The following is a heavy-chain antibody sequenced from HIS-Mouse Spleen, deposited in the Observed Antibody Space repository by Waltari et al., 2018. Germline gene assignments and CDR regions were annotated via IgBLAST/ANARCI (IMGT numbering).Heavy chain of an antibody. Sequence: QVQLVQSGAEVKKPGASVKVSCKAAGYTFTSYDINWLRQATGQGLEWMGWMNPNSGNTGYAQKFQGRVTMTRNTSISTAYMELSSLRSEDTAVYYCARAHNLNDAFDIWGQGTMVTVSS. CDR3: ARAHNLNDAFDI. CDR2: MNPNSGNT. J-gene: IGHJ3*02. CDR1: GYTFTSYD. V-gene: IGHV1-8*02. D-gene: IGHD1-1*01.